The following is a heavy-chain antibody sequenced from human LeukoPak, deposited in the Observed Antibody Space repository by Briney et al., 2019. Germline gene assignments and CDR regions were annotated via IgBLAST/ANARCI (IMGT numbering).Heavy chain of an antibody. V-gene: IGHV5-51*01. CDR2: IYPGDSDT. J-gene: IGHJ4*02. CDR3: ARREVLSGFYPFDY. Sequence: GEFLKISCKGSGYSFTSYWIAWVRQMPGKGLEWMGIIYPGDSDTRYSPSFQGQVTISVDKSISTAYLRWSSLKASDTAMYYCARREVLSGFYPFDYWGQGTLVTVSS. CDR1: GYSFTSYW. D-gene: IGHD3-3*01.